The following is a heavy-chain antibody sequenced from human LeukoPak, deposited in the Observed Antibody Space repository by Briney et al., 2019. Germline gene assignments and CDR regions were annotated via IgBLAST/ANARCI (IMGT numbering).Heavy chain of an antibody. J-gene: IGHJ4*02. CDR1: GFTFSSYA. Sequence: GRSLRLSCAASGFTFSSYAMHWVRQAPGKGLEWVAVISYDGSNKYYADSVKGRFTISRDNSKNTLYLQMNSLRAEDTAVYYCAKVGSYGSGSLDYWGQGTLVTVSS. V-gene: IGHV3-30*01. CDR3: AKVGSYGSGSLDY. D-gene: IGHD3-10*01. CDR2: ISYDGSNK.